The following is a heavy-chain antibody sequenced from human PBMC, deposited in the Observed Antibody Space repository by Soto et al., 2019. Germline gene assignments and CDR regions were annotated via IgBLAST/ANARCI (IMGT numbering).Heavy chain of an antibody. Sequence: QVQLVQSGAEVKKPGSSVKVSCKASGGTFSSYAISWVRQAPGQGLEWMGGSIPIFGTANYAQKFQGRVTITADESTSTAYMELSSLRSEDTAVYYCARKIAARPEWWFDPWGQGTLVTVSS. CDR3: ARKIAARPEWWFDP. CDR2: SIPIFGTA. V-gene: IGHV1-69*12. D-gene: IGHD6-6*01. J-gene: IGHJ5*02. CDR1: GGTFSSYA.